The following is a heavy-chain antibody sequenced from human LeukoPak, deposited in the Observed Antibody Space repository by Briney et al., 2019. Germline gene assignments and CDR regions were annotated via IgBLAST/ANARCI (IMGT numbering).Heavy chain of an antibody. D-gene: IGHD4-17*01. CDR1: GFTFSIYA. Sequence: HAGGSLRLSCAASGFTFSIYAMTWVRQTPGKGLEWVSTITGSGGGTYYADSVKGRFTISRDNSKDTLYLQLYSLRGEDTAIYYCTKDSSGDYYTSDPWGQGTLVTVSS. CDR2: ITGSGGGT. J-gene: IGHJ5*02. V-gene: IGHV3-23*01. CDR3: TKDSSGDYYTSDP.